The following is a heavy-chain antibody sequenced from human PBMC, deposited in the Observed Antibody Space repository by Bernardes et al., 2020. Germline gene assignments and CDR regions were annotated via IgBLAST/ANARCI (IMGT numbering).Heavy chain of an antibody. CDR3: SREGTAVYFDY. CDR2: IKQDGSEK. Sequence: GSLRLSCAASGFILSDYWMSWVRQAPGKGLEWVANIKQDGSEKNYVDPVKGRFTIPRNNDKNSLYLQMDSLRAEDTAVYYCSREGTAVYFDYWGQGTLVTVSP. V-gene: IGHV3-7*03. J-gene: IGHJ4*02. CDR1: GFILSDYW.